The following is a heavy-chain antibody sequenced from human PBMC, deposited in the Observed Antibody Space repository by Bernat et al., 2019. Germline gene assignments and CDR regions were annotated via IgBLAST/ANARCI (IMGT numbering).Heavy chain of an antibody. CDR3: ASMGGYDSADAFDI. V-gene: IGHV3-48*03. CDR1: GFTFSSYE. Sequence: EVQLVESGGGLVQPGGSLRLSCAASGFTFSSYEMNWVRQAPWKGLEWVSYISSSGSTICYADSVKGRFTISRDNAKNSLYLQMNRLRAEDTAVYYCASMGGYDSADAFDIWGQGTMVTVSS. CDR2: ISSSGSTI. J-gene: IGHJ3*02. D-gene: IGHD5-12*01.